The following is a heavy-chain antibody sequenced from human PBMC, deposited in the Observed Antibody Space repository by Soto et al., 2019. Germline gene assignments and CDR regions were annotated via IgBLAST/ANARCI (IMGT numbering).Heavy chain of an antibody. CDR3: AKDPAPLGGMDV. J-gene: IGHJ6*02. CDR1: GFTFSSYA. CDR2: ISGSGGST. D-gene: IGHD3-16*01. V-gene: IGHV3-23*01. Sequence: PGGSLRLSCAASGFTFSSYAMSWVRQGPGKGLEWVSAISGSGGSTYYAGSVKGRFTISRDNSKNTLYLQRNSLRAEDTAVYYCAKDPAPLGGMDVWGQGTTVTVSS.